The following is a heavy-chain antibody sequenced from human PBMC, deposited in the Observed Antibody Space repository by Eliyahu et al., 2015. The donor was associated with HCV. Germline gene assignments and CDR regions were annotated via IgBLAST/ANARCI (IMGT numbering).Heavy chain of an antibody. V-gene: IGHV3-23*01. Sequence: EVQLLESGGGLVQPGGSLRLSCAASGFTFRTYAMSWVRQAPGKGLEWVSGISGSGGGTDYADSVKGRFTISRDNSKNTVYLQMNSLRVDDTAVYYCAKGGLDSGSYSYNWFDPWGQGTLVTVSS. D-gene: IGHD3-10*01. J-gene: IGHJ5*02. CDR3: AKGGLDSGSYSYNWFDP. CDR2: ISGSGGGT. CDR1: GFTFRTYA.